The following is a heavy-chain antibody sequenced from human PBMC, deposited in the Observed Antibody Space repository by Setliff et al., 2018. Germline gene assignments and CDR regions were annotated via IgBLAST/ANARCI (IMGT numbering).Heavy chain of an antibody. J-gene: IGHJ6*03. D-gene: IGHD4-4*01. Sequence: ASVKVSCKASGYTFTTYAMGWMRQAPGQGLEWMGWTNTNTGNPSYAQGFTGRFVFSLDTSVSTAYLQINSLEAEDSAVYYCARASRFGTTVYRGSYYMDVWGKGTTVTVSS. CDR3: ARASRFGTTVYRGSYYMDV. CDR2: TNTNTGNP. CDR1: GYTFTTYA. V-gene: IGHV7-4-1*02.